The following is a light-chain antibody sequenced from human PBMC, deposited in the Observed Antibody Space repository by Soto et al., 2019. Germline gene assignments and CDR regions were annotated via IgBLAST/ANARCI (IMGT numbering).Light chain of an antibody. CDR2: DVY. J-gene: IGLJ6*01. Sequence: QSALTQPASVSGSPGQSITISCTGTISDVGAYNYVSWYQQHPGKAPKLMIYDVYNRPSGIPNRFSGSKSGNTASLTIFGLQPEDEADYYCSSFTSSSTYVFGTGTQLTVL. CDR1: ISDVGAYNY. CDR3: SSFTSSSTYV. V-gene: IGLV2-14*01.